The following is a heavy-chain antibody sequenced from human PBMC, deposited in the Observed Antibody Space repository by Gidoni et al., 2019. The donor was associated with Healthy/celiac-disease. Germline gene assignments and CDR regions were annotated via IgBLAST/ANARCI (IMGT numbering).Heavy chain of an antibody. CDR2: ISGSGGST. J-gene: IGHJ3*02. CDR3: AKDQKWLLRDHDAFDI. CDR1: GFPFSSYA. D-gene: IGHD3-22*01. V-gene: IGHV3-23*01. Sequence: EVQLLESGGGLVQPGGSLRLSCAASGFPFSSYAMSWVRQAPGKGLEWFSAISGSGGSTYYADSVKGRFTISRDNSKNTLYLQMNSLRAEDTAVYYCAKDQKWLLRDHDAFDIWGQGTMVTVSS.